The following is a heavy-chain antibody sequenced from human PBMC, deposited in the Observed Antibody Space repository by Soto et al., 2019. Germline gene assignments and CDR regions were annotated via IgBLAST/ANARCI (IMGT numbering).Heavy chain of an antibody. Sequence: EVQLVESGGGLVKPGGSLRLSCAASGFTFSAYSMSWVRQAPGKGLEWVSSITSGSDYIYYADSLKGRFTISRDNAKNSHYLQMHSLRAEDTAFYYCARVDGYTYPNDYWGQGTLVTVSS. CDR2: ITSGSDYI. CDR1: GFTFSAYS. V-gene: IGHV3-21*02. J-gene: IGHJ4*02. CDR3: ARVDGYTYPNDY. D-gene: IGHD5-12*01.